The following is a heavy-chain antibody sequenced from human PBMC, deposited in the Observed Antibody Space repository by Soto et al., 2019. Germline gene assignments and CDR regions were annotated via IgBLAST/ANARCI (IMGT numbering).Heavy chain of an antibody. J-gene: IGHJ3*02. V-gene: IGHV1-8*01. D-gene: IGHD3-10*01. CDR2: MNPNSGNT. CDR1: GYTFTSYA. Sequence: QVQLVQSGAEVKKPGASVKVSCKASGYTFTSYAINWVRQATGQGLEWMGWMNPNSGNTGYAQKFQGRVTMTRNTSISTAYMELSSLRSEDTAVYYCASGINYYASGDDAFDIWGQGTMVTVSS. CDR3: ASGINYYASGDDAFDI.